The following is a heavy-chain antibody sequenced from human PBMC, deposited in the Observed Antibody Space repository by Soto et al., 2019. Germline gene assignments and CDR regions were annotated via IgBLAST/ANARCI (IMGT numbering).Heavy chain of an antibody. V-gene: IGHV3-33*01. Sequence: GGSLRLSCAASGFTFSSYGMHWVRQAPGKGLGWVAVIWYDGSNKYYADSMKGRFTISRDSSKNTLYLQMNSLRAEDTAVYYCARGAVDYYYYYMDVWAKGTTVTVSS. CDR2: IWYDGSNK. CDR3: ARGAVDYYYYYMDV. CDR1: GFTFSSYG. J-gene: IGHJ6*03.